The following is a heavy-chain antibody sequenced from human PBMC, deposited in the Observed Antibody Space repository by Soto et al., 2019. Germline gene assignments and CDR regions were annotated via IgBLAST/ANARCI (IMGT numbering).Heavy chain of an antibody. V-gene: IGHV4-59*01. CDR1: GDSINNYY. J-gene: IGHJ4*02. CDR2: ISYIGST. D-gene: IGHD2-15*01. CDR3: ARGYCSGVICYLYYFDY. Sequence: QVQLQESGPGLVKPSETLSLNCTVSGDSINNYYWNWIRQPPGKGLEWIGYISYIGSTNYNPSLESRLTISVDTSKNQFSLRLSSVTAADTAVYFCARGYCSGVICYLYYFDYWGQGTLVTVSS.